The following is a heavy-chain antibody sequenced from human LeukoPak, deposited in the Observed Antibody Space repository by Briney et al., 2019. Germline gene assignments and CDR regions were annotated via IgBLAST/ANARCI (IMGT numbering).Heavy chain of an antibody. CDR3: ARDRAAAGTGYYFDY. Sequence: GGSLRLSCAASGFTFSSYAMHWVRQAPGKGLEWVAVISYDGSNKYYADSVKGRFTISRDNSKNTLYPQMNSLRAEDTAVYYCARDRAAAGTGYYFDYWGQGTLVTVSS. CDR2: ISYDGSNK. D-gene: IGHD6-13*01. J-gene: IGHJ4*02. V-gene: IGHV3-30-3*01. CDR1: GFTFSSYA.